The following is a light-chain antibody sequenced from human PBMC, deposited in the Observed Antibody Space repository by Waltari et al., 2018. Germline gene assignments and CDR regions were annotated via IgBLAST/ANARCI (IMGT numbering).Light chain of an antibody. CDR3: QQYNTYWET. CDR2: RAS. V-gene: IGKV1-5*03. Sequence: DIQVTKSPYTMSKSIGEKVTITCRASQSIRDWLAWYQQKPGRAPKLLIHRASYLETGVPSRFSGSGSGTEFTLTISSLQPDDSATYFCQQYNTYWETFGQGTKVEIK. J-gene: IGKJ1*01. CDR1: QSIRDW.